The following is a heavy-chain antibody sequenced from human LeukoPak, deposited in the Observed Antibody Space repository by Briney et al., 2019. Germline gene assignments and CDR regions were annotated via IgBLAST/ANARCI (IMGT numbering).Heavy chain of an antibody. J-gene: IGHJ6*02. D-gene: IGHD3-9*01. Sequence: GGSLRLSCAASGDTFSSYCMSWVRQAPGEGLEWVANIKQDGGTKYYVDSVQGRFTISRDNAKNSLYLQMNSLRAEDTAVYYCARSSRYYDILSGYSYGMDVWGQGATVTVSS. CDR3: ARSSRYYDILSGYSYGMDV. V-gene: IGHV3-7*01. CDR1: GDTFSSYC. CDR2: IKQDGGTK.